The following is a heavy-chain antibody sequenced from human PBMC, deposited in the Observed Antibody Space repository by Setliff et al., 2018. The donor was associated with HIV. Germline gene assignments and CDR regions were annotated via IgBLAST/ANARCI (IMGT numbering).Heavy chain of an antibody. CDR2: IIPSDGST. J-gene: IGHJ4*02. CDR1: GYTFTKSI. Sequence: ASVKVSCKASGYTFTKSIIHWVRQAPGQGLEWMGAIIPSDGSTGYAEKFQARVTLTRDTSTSTVYMELSGLREEDTAVYYCARDGASGSGYYWADYWGQGTLVTVSS. V-gene: IGHV1-46*01. D-gene: IGHD3-3*01. CDR3: ARDGASGSGYYWADY.